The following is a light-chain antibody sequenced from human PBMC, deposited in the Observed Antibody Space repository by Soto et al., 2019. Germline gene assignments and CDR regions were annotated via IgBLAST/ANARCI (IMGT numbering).Light chain of an antibody. V-gene: IGKV1-5*03. CDR2: KAS. Sequence: DIQMTQSPSTLSASVGDRVTITCRASQSISSWLDWYQQKPGKAPKLLIYKASSLESGVPSRFSGSGSGTEITLTMSSLQPYDFETYYCQQYNSYPWTFGQGTKVKIK. CDR3: QQYNSYPWT. J-gene: IGKJ1*01. CDR1: QSISSW.